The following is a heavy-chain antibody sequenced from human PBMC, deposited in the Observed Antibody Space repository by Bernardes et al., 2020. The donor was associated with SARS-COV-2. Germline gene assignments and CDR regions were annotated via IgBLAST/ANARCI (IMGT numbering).Heavy chain of an antibody. CDR2: IYPNGGGT. Sequence: ASVKVSCETSGYTFTDHYVHWVRQTPGQGLEWMGWIYPNGGGTNYAQKFRGRVTLTRDTSIRTAYMDLTSLTPDDTAVYYCASVTYSSGSDFDYWGQETLVTVSS. J-gene: IGHJ4*02. D-gene: IGHD6-25*01. CDR3: ASVTYSSGSDFDY. CDR1: GYTFTDHY. V-gene: IGHV1-2*02.